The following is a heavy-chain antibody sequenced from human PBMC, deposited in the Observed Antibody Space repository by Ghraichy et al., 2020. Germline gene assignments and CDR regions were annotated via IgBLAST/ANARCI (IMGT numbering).Heavy chain of an antibody. CDR1: GFAFSGYA. Sequence: GESLNISCAASGFAFSGYAMHWVRQAPGKGLEWLTVISYDGGSKYYAPSMKGRFAISRDNSKNTVYLQMNNLRLEDTAVYSCVRGTPGIAVDGHPGFDSWGQGTLVTVSS. J-gene: IGHJ4*02. V-gene: IGHV3-30*09. CDR3: VRGTPGIAVDGHPGFDS. D-gene: IGHD6-19*01. CDR2: ISYDGGSK.